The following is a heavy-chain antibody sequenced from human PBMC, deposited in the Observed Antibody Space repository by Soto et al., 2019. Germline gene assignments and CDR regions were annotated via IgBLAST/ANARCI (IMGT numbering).Heavy chain of an antibody. CDR3: ARVGEAAGLDY. CDR1: GGSIRSGGYY. J-gene: IGHJ4*02. Sequence: ESGPGLVKPSETLSLTCTVSGGSIRSGGYYWSWIRQHPGKGLEWIGYIYYSGSTYYNPSLKSRVTRSVDTSKNQVSLKLSSATAADTAVYYCARVGEAAGLDYWGQGTLVTVSS. D-gene: IGHD6-25*01. CDR2: IYYSGST. V-gene: IGHV4-31*03.